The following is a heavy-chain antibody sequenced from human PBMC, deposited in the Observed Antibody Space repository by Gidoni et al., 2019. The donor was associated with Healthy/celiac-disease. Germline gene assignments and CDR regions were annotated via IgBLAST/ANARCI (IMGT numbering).Heavy chain of an antibody. V-gene: IGHV3-30*18. Sequence: QVQLVESGGGVVQPGRSLRLSCAASGFTFRSYGMHWVRQAPGKGLEWVAVISYDGSNKYYADSVKGRFTISRDNSKNTLYLQVNSLRAEDTAVYYCAKDHLGYGDRTFDYWGQGTLVTVSS. CDR1: GFTFRSYG. D-gene: IGHD5-18*01. CDR3: AKDHLGYGDRTFDY. CDR2: ISYDGSNK. J-gene: IGHJ4*02.